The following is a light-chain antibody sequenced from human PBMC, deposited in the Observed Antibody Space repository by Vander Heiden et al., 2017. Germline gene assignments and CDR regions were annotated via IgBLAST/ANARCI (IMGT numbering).Light chain of an antibody. J-gene: IGKJ4*01. CDR2: GAS. Sequence: EIVLTQSPGTLSLSPGERATLSCRASQSVTSSFLAWYQQKPGQAPRLLIYGASSRATGIPDRFSGSGSGTDFTLTIGRLGPEDFAVYHCQQYDSSPLTFGGGTKVEIK. V-gene: IGKV3-20*01. CDR1: QSVTSSF. CDR3: QQYDSSPLT.